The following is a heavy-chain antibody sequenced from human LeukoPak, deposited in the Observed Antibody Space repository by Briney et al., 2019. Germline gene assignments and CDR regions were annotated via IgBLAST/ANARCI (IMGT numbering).Heavy chain of an antibody. V-gene: IGHV1-46*03. Sequence: ASVKVSCKASGYTFTSYYMHWVRQAPGQGLEWMGIINPSGGSTSYAQKFQGRVTMTGDTSTSTVYMELSSLRSEDTAVYYCARGLRYSYGPTGKHDAFDIWGQGTMVTVSS. D-gene: IGHD5-18*01. J-gene: IGHJ3*02. CDR2: INPSGGST. CDR1: GYTFTSYY. CDR3: ARGLRYSYGPTGKHDAFDI.